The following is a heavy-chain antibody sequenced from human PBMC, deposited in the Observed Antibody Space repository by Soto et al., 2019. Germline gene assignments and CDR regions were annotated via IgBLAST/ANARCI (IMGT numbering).Heavy chain of an antibody. Sequence: PSETLSLTCTVSGGSISSYYWSWIRQPPGKGLEWIGYIYYSGSTYYNPSLKSRVTISVDTSKNQFSLKLSSVTAADSAVYSCARGRPDPYYYDTSGHYYVAWGQGTLVTVSS. CDR1: GGSISSYY. V-gene: IGHV4-59*08. CDR3: ARGRPDPYYYDTSGHYYVA. CDR2: IYYSGST. J-gene: IGHJ5*02. D-gene: IGHD3-22*01.